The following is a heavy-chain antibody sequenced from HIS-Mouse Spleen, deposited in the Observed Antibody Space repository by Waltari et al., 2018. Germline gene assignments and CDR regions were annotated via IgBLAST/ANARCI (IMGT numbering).Heavy chain of an antibody. CDR2: INPNRGGT. Sequence: QVQLVPSGAEVKKPGASVKVSCKASGYTFTGYYTHWVRQAPGQGLDGKGWINPNRGGTNYAQKFQGRVTMTRETSISTAYMELSRLRSDDTAVYYCATDVTQRGFDYWGQGTLVTVSS. CDR1: GYTFTGYY. V-gene: IGHV1-2*02. J-gene: IGHJ4*02. CDR3: ATDVTQRGFDY. D-gene: IGHD3-16*01.